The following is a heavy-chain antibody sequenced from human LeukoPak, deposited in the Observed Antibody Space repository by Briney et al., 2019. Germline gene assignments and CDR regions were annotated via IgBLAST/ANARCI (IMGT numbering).Heavy chain of an antibody. V-gene: IGHV3-23*01. CDR2: LGGSSSST. CDR3: AKDIRPNYDFWSGPLDY. J-gene: IGHJ4*02. D-gene: IGHD3-3*01. CDR1: GFTLSSYA. Sequence: GGSLRLSRAASGFTLSSYAMSWVRQAPGKGLEWVSTLGGSSSSTNYADSVKGRFTISRDNSKNTLYLQMNSLRAEDTALYYCAKDIRPNYDFWSGPLDYWGQGTLVTVSS.